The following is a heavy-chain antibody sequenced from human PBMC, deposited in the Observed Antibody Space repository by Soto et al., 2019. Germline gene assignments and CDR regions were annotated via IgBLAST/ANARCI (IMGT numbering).Heavy chain of an antibody. Sequence: GASVKVSCKASGYTFTGYYMHWVRQAPGQGLEWMGGFDPEDGETIYAQKFQGRVTMTEDTSTDTAYMELSSLRSEDTAVYYCATVGIAALDYWGQGTLVTVSS. J-gene: IGHJ4*02. CDR1: GYTFTGYY. D-gene: IGHD6-13*01. CDR3: ATVGIAALDY. CDR2: FDPEDGET. V-gene: IGHV1-24*01.